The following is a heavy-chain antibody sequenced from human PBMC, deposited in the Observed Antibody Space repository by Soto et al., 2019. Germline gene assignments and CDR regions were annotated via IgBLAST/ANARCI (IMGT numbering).Heavy chain of an antibody. Sequence: EVQLVESGGGLVKPGGSLRLSCAASGFTFSNAWMSWVRQAPGKGLEWVGRIKSKTDGGTTDYAAPVKGRFTISRDDSKNTLYLQMNSLKTEDTAVYYCTTDPRIAAAGTGYWGQGTLVTVSS. V-gene: IGHV3-15*01. CDR3: TTDPRIAAAGTGY. CDR2: IKSKTDGGTT. CDR1: GFTFSNAW. D-gene: IGHD6-13*01. J-gene: IGHJ4*02.